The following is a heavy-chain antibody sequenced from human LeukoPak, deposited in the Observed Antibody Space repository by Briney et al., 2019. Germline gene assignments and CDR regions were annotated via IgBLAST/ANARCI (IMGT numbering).Heavy chain of an antibody. J-gene: IGHJ5*02. CDR1: GGSFSGYY. CDR2: INHSGST. CDR3: ASRSSSWFKYNWFDP. D-gene: IGHD6-13*01. V-gene: IGHV4-34*01. Sequence: SETLSLTCAVYGGSFSGYYWSWIRQPPGKGLEWIGEINHSGSTNYNPSLKSRVTISVDTSKNQFSLKLSSVSAADTAVYYCASRSSSWFKYNWFDPWGQGTLVTVSS.